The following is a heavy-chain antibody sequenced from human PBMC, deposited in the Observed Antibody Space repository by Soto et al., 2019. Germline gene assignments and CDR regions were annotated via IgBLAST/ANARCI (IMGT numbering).Heavy chain of an antibody. CDR1: GGSISSGGYS. J-gene: IGHJ4*02. CDR3: ARAGFRLVRGFFDY. CDR2: IYHSGST. Sequence: PSETLSLTCAVSGGSISSGGYSWSWIRQPPGKGLEWIGYIYHSGSTYYNPSLKSGVTISVDRSKNQFSLKLSSVTAADTAVYYCARAGFRLVRGFFDYWGRGTLVTVPS. V-gene: IGHV4-30-2*01. D-gene: IGHD3-10*01.